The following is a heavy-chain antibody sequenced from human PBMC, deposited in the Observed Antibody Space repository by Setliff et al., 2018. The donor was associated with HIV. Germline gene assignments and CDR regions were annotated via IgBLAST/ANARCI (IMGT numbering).Heavy chain of an antibody. CDR1: GGSISSYY. Sequence: SETLSLTCSVSGGSISSYYWNWIRQPAGKGLEWIGRIFSSGTTNYNPSLQSRITMSVDTSKNQFSLKLNSVTAADTAVYYCAREGWSDHYYYYMDVWDNGTTVTVSS. CDR2: IFSSGTT. J-gene: IGHJ6*03. V-gene: IGHV4-4*07. D-gene: IGHD2-15*01. CDR3: AREGWSDHYYYYMDV.